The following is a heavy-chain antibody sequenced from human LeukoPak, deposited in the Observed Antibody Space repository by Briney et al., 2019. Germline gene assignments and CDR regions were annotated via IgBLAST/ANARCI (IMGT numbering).Heavy chain of an antibody. V-gene: IGHV3-30*18. CDR1: GFTFSSYG. Sequence: GGSLRLSCAASGFTFSSYGMHWVRQAPGKGLEWVAVISYDGSNKYYADSVKGRFTISRDNSKNTLYLQMNSLRAEDTAVYYCAKTITMVRGVIGPLDYWGQGTLVTVSS. J-gene: IGHJ4*02. D-gene: IGHD3-10*01. CDR3: AKTITMVRGVIGPLDY. CDR2: ISYDGSNK.